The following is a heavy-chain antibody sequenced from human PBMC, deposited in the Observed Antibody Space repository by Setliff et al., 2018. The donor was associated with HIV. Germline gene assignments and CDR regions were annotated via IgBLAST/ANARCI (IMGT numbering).Heavy chain of an antibody. J-gene: IGHJ5*02. CDR2: VKSDRDGGTV. CDR1: GFTFNKAW. CDR3: AKSPTNYYGSGSYANWFDP. Sequence: GGSLRLSCAASGFTFNKAWMNWVRQAPGKALEWVGRVKSDRDGGTVDYAAPVKGRFTISIDDSRQTLYLQMNSLKTEDTAVYYCAKSPTNYYGSGSYANWFDPWGQGTLVTVSS. D-gene: IGHD3-10*01. V-gene: IGHV3-15*07.